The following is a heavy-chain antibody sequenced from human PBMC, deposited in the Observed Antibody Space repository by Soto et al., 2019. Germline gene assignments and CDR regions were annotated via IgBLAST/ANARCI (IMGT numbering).Heavy chain of an antibody. CDR1: GGSFSGYY. J-gene: IGHJ4*02. D-gene: IGHD3-3*01. CDR3: ARGSGLRFLEWTPPYFDY. CDR2: INHSGST. Sequence: LSLTCAVYGGSFSGYYWSWIRQPPGKGLEWIGEINHSGSTNYNPSLKSRVTISVDTSKNQFSLKLSSVTAADTAVYYCARGSGLRFLEWTPPYFDYWGQGTLVTISS. V-gene: IGHV4-34*01.